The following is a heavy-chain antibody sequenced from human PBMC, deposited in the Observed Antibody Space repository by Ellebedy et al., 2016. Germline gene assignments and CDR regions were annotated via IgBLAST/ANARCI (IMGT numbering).Heavy chain of an antibody. Sequence: SETLSLTCAVYGGSFSGYFWSWIRQPPGKGLEWIGEINHSGSTNYNPSLKSRVAISIDTSNNQFSLKLKSVTAADTAVYFCARTARYYNFWSGYREHFDYWGQGTLVTVSS. CDR3: ARTARYYNFWSGYREHFDY. CDR1: GGSFSGYF. CDR2: INHSGST. V-gene: IGHV4-34*01. D-gene: IGHD3-3*01. J-gene: IGHJ4*02.